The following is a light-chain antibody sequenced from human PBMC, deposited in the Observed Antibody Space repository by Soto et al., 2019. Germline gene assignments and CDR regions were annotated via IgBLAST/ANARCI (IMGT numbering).Light chain of an antibody. CDR2: KAS. J-gene: IGKJ2*01. CDR1: QSISNY. V-gene: IGKV1-5*03. Sequence: DIQMTQSPSTLSASVGDRVTITCRASQSISNYLAWYHQKPGKAPNLLIYKASTLQSGVPSRFSGSGSGTECTLNISSLQLEDFATYYCQPRTFGQGTKLEIK. CDR3: QPRT.